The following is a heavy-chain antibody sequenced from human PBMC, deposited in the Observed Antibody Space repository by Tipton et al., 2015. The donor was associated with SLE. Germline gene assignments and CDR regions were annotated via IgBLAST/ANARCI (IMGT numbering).Heavy chain of an antibody. J-gene: IGHJ4*02. Sequence: TLSLTCTVSGGSISSYYWSWIRQPPGKGLEWIGYIYYSGSTNYNPSLKSRVTISVDTSKNQFSLRLGSVTAADTAVYFCARGGYNWGSYSPDSWGRGALVTVSS. D-gene: IGHD7-27*01. CDR3: ARGGYNWGSYSPDS. CDR1: GGSISSYY. CDR2: IYYSGST. V-gene: IGHV4-59*12.